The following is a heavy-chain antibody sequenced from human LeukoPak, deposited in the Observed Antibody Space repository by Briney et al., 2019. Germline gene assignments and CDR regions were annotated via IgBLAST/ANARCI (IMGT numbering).Heavy chain of an antibody. J-gene: IGHJ6*03. CDR1: GFTFSSYS. Sequence: GGSLRLSCAASGFTFSSYSMNWVRQAPGKGLEWVSSISSSSSYIYYADSVKGRFTISRDNSKNTLYLQMNSLRAEDTAVYYCAKAGNLGGSNYLYYYYYMDVWGKGTTVTISS. CDR2: ISSSSSYI. V-gene: IGHV3-21*01. CDR3: AKAGNLGGSNYLYYYYYMDV. D-gene: IGHD1-26*01.